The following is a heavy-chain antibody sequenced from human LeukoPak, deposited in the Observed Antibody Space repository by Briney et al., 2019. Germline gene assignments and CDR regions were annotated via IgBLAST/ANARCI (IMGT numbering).Heavy chain of an antibody. CDR3: AKGLYCSSTSCYGWADY. D-gene: IGHD2-2*01. CDR1: GFTFGNAW. Sequence: GGSLRLSCAASGFTFGNAWMSWVRQAPGKGLEWVSAISGSGGSTYYADSVKGRFTISRDNSKNTLYLQMNSLRAEDTAVYYCAKGLYCSSTSCYGWADYWGQGTLVTVSS. CDR2: ISGSGGST. V-gene: IGHV3-23*01. J-gene: IGHJ4*02.